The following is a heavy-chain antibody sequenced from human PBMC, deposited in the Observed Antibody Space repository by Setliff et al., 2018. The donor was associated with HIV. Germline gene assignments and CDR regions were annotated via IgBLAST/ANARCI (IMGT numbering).Heavy chain of an antibody. CDR2: MNPNSGNT. Sequence: GASVKVSCKASGYTFTSNDINWVRQATGQGLEWMGWMNPNSGNTGYAQKFQGRVTTTRDTSISTAYMELSSLRSDDTAVYYCARGAWYSSGWYSSRYMDVWGKGTTVTVSS. CDR1: GYTFTSND. CDR3: ARGAWYSSGWYSSRYMDV. J-gene: IGHJ6*03. D-gene: IGHD6-19*01. V-gene: IGHV1-8*01.